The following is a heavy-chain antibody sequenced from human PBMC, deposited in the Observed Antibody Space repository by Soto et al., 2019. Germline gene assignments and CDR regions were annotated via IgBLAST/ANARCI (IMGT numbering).Heavy chain of an antibody. V-gene: IGHV3-30*18. CDR1: GFTFSSYV. CDR2: ISYDGRNK. CDR3: AKGRYCSGGDCGSYFDY. D-gene: IGHD2-15*01. Sequence: QVQLVESGGGVVQPGRSLRLSCAASGFTFSSYVMHWVCQAPGKGLEWVAVISYDGRNKYYADSVKGQFTISRDNSRNTLYLQMDSLRPEDTALYYCAKGRYCSGGDCGSYFDYWGQGTLVTVSS. J-gene: IGHJ4*02.